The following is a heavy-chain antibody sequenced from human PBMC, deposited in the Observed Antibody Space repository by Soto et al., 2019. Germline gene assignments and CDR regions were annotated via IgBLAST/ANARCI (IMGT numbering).Heavy chain of an antibody. Sequence: QVQLVESGGGVVQPGRSLRLSCAASGFTFSSYAMHWVRQAPGKGLEWVAVISYDGSNKYYEDSVKGRFTISRDDSKNTLYLQMNSLRAEDTAVYYCARFEMAVAGTIDYWGQGTLVTVSS. J-gene: IGHJ4*02. D-gene: IGHD6-19*01. CDR3: ARFEMAVAGTIDY. CDR2: ISYDGSNK. V-gene: IGHV3-30-3*01. CDR1: GFTFSSYA.